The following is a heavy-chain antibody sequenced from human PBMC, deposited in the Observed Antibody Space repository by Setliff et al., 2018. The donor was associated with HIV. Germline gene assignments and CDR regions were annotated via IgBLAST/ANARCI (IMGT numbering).Heavy chain of an antibody. V-gene: IGHV4-59*01. Sequence: SETLSLTCTVSGGSISSYYWSWIRQPPGKGLEWIGYIYYSGSSKNTPSLKSRVTISVDTPKNEFSLKLSSMTAADTAVYYCARGIAVAGPYFDYWGQGILVTVSS. D-gene: IGHD6-19*01. CDR3: ARGIAVAGPYFDY. CDR2: IYYSGSS. CDR1: GGSISSYY. J-gene: IGHJ4*02.